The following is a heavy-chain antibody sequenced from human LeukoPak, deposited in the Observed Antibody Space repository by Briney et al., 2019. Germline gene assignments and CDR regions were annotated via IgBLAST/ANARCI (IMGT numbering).Heavy chain of an antibody. D-gene: IGHD6-19*01. CDR1: GDSVSSTTSY. CDR3: ARQLAGLFFNS. J-gene: IGHJ4*02. Sequence: SETLSLTCTVSGDSVSSTTSYWTWIRQPPGQGLEYIGSIFYSGITFYNPSLKSRVTMSVDTSKNQFSLKLNSVTAADTAVYFYARQLAGLFFNSWGQGTLVAVSS. CDR2: IFYSGIT. V-gene: IGHV4-39*01.